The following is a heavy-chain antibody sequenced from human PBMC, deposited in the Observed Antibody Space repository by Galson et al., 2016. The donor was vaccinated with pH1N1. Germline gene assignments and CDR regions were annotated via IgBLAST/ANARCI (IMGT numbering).Heavy chain of an antibody. CDR2: IDWDDEK. D-gene: IGHD3-10*01. CDR3: ARMGVASGGRYYYGMDV. CDR1: GFSLSTFGVR. Sequence: PALVKPTQTLKLTCTFSGFSLSTFGVRVSWIRQSPGKALEWLARIDWDDEKFYSPSLKTRLTISKDTSKDQVVLTMTNMDPVDTGTYYCARMGVASGGRYYYGMDVWGLGTTVTVSS. J-gene: IGHJ6*02. V-gene: IGHV2-70*04.